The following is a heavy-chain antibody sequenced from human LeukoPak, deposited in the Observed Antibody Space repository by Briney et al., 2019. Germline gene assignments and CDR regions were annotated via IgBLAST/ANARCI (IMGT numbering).Heavy chain of an antibody. Sequence: ASVKVSCKASGYTFTGYYIHWVRQAPGQGLEWMGWINPNSGGTNYAQKFQGRVTMTRDTSISTAYMELSRLRSDDTAVYYCARADGELRYFDWSGFDPWGQGTLVTVSS. CDR2: INPNSGGT. V-gene: IGHV1-2*02. CDR3: ARADGELRYFDWSGFDP. CDR1: GYTFTGYY. D-gene: IGHD3-9*01. J-gene: IGHJ5*02.